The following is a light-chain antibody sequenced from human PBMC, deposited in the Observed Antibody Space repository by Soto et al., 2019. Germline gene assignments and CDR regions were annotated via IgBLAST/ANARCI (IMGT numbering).Light chain of an antibody. CDR3: AAWDDSLSGHVV. CDR1: SSDIGSNF. J-gene: IGLJ2*01. V-gene: IGLV1-47*01. CDR2: RNN. Sequence: QSVLTQPPSASGTPGQRVTISCSGSSSDIGSNFVYWFQQLPGTAPKLLISRNNQRPSGVPDRFSGSKSSTSASLAISGLRSEDEADYYCAAWDDSLSGHVVFGGGTKLTVL.